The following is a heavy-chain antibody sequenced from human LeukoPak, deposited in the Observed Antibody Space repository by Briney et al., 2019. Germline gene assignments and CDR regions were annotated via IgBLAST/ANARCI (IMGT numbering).Heavy chain of an antibody. D-gene: IGHD6-13*01. Sequence: NPSETVSLTCTVSGGSISSGSYYWSWIRQPAGKGLEWIGRIYTSGSTNYNPSLKSRVTISVDTSKNQFSLKLSSVTAADTAVYYCARELAAAGFDYWGQGTLVTVSS. J-gene: IGHJ4*02. V-gene: IGHV4-61*02. CDR2: IYTSGST. CDR3: ARELAAAGFDY. CDR1: GGSISSGSYY.